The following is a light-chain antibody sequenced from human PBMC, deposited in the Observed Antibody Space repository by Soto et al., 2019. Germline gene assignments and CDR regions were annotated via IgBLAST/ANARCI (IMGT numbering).Light chain of an antibody. CDR1: QSVSSY. Sequence: EIVLTQSPATLSLSPGERATLSCRASQSVSSYLAWYQQKPGQAPRLLIYDASNSATGIPARFSGSGSGTDFPLTISSLEPQDFAVYYCQQRSNWPTITFGQGTRLELK. CDR3: QQRSNWPTIT. V-gene: IGKV3-11*01. J-gene: IGKJ5*01. CDR2: DAS.